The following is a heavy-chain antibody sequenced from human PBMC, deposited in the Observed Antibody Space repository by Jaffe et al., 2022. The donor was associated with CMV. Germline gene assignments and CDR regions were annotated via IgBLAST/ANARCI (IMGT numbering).Heavy chain of an antibody. CDR2: IRSKAYGGTT. D-gene: IGHD3-22*01. Sequence: EVQLVESGGGLVKPGRSLRLSCTASGFTFGDYAMSWFRQAPGKGLEWVGFIRSKAYGGTTEYAASVKGRFTISRDDSKSIAYLQMNSLKTEDTAVYYCTRDGYYDSSGYYLDFWYGMDVWGQGTTVTVSS. CDR1: GFTFGDYA. J-gene: IGHJ6*02. CDR3: TRDGYYDSSGYYLDFWYGMDV. V-gene: IGHV3-49*05.